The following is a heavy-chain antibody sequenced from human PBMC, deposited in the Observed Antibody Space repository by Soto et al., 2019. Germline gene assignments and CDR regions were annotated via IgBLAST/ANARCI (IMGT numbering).Heavy chain of an antibody. D-gene: IGHD6-19*01. CDR1: GGSVSNYY. Sequence: QVHLQESGPGLMKPSETLSLTCSVSGGSVSNYYWSWIRQPPGKGLEWIGYIYYSGNTNYNHSLKSRVTISVDTSKNQFSLKLSSVTAADTAVYYCARWNSSGWYGWFDPWGQGTLVTVSS. CDR2: IYYSGNT. CDR3: ARWNSSGWYGWFDP. J-gene: IGHJ5*02. V-gene: IGHV4-59*02.